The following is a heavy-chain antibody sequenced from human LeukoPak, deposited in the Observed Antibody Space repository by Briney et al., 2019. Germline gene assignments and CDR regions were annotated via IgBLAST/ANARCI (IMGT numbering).Heavy chain of an antibody. V-gene: IGHV3-15*01. J-gene: IGHJ4*02. CDR1: GFTFGDYA. CDR2: ITSKPDGGTT. CDR3: ATVAHSSSLDY. Sequence: NPGGSLRLSCTASGFTFGDYAMSWVRQAPGKGLEWVGRITSKPDGGTTDYGAPVKGRFTISRDDSKNTLYLQMNSLKTEDTAVYYCATVAHSSSLDYWGQGTLLTVSS. D-gene: IGHD6-6*01.